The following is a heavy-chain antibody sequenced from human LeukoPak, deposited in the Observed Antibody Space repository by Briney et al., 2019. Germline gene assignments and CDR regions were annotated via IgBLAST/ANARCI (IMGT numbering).Heavy chain of an antibody. CDR2: INPGGGST. CDR1: GYTFTSYD. CDR3: ASGYSGYSNWFDP. Sequence: ASVKVSCKASGYTFTSYDINWVRQATGQGLEWMGIINPGGGSTSYAQKFQGRVTMTRDTSTSTVYMELSSLRSEDTAVYYCASGYSGYSNWFDPWGQGTLVTVSS. V-gene: IGHV1-46*01. D-gene: IGHD5-12*01. J-gene: IGHJ5*02.